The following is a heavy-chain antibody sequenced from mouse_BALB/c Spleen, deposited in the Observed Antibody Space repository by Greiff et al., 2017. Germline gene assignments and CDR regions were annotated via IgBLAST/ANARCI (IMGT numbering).Heavy chain of an antibody. Sequence: EVQGVESGGGLVQPGGSRKLSCAASGFTFSSFGMHWVRQAPEKGLEWVAYISSGSSTIYYADTVKGRFTISRDNPKNTLFLQMTSLRSEDTAMYYCARSYGNYDYAMDYWGQGTSVTVSS. V-gene: IGHV5-17*02. CDR1: GFTFSSFG. CDR2: ISSGSSTI. J-gene: IGHJ4*01. D-gene: IGHD2-10*02. CDR3: ARSYGNYDYAMDY.